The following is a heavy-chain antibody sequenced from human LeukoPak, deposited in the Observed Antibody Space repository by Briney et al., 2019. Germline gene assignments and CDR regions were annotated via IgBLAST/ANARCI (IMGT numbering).Heavy chain of an antibody. D-gene: IGHD4-17*01. CDR1: GGTFSSYA. J-gene: IGHJ4*02. V-gene: IGHV1-69*04. CDR2: IIPILGIA. CDR3: ASLTTVTRPYYFDY. Sequence: ASVKVSCKASGGTFSSYAIRWVRQAPGQGLEWMGRIIPILGIANYAQKFQGRVTITADKSTSTAYMELSSLRSEDTAVYYCASLTTVTRPYYFDYWGQGTLVTVSS.